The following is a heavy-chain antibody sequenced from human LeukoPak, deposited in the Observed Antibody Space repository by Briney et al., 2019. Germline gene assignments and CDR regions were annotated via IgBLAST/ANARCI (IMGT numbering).Heavy chain of an antibody. CDR3: ARDLWNFYDDSGYNRDFDS. CDR1: TSR. CDR2: IGTYGGDT. V-gene: IGHV1-18*01. Sequence: ASVKVSCKATSRISWVRQAPGQGLAWMEWIGTYGGDTYYAQKFQGRITVTTDTSTSTVYMELRNLRSDDTAVYYCARDLWNFYDDSGYNRDFDSWGQGTLVTVSS. D-gene: IGHD3-22*01. J-gene: IGHJ5*01.